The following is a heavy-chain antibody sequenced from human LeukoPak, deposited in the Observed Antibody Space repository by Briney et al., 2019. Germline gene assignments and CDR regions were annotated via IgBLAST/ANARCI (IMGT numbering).Heavy chain of an antibody. D-gene: IGHD4-23*01. J-gene: IGHJ5*02. CDR3: AKAMTSVVTPGAS. CDR2: ISGSGGST. CDR1: GFNFRDHA. Sequence: GESLKISCAASGFNFRDHAMSWVRQASGKGLEWVSVISGSGGSTYYGDSVKGRFTISRDNSKNTLYLQMNSLRAEDTAVYFCAKAMTSVVTPGASWGQGTLVTVSS. V-gene: IGHV3-23*01.